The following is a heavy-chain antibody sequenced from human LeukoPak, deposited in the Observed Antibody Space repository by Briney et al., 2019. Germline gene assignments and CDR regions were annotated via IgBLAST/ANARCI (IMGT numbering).Heavy chain of an antibody. J-gene: IGHJ4*02. CDR3: ARGGDYYDFWSGYYPGY. D-gene: IGHD3-3*01. CDR2: INPNSGGT. CDR1: GYTFTGYY. Sequence: ASVKVSCKASGYTFTGYYMHWVRQAPGQGLEWMGWINPNSGGTNYAQKFQGRVTMTRDTSISTAYMELSRLRSDDTAVYYCARGGDYYDFWSGYYPGYWGQGTLVTVSS. V-gene: IGHV1-2*02.